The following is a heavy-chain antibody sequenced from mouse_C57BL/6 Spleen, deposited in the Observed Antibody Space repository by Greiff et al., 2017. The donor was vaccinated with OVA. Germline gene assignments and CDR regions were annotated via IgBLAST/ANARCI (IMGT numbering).Heavy chain of an antibody. J-gene: IGHJ4*01. CDR2: IYPGSGST. D-gene: IGHD1-1*01. CDR1: GYTFTSYW. CDR3: ARDITTVVADYYAMDY. Sequence: QVQLKQPGAELVKPGASVKMSCKASGYTFTSYWITWVKQRPGQGLEWIGDIYPGSGSTNYNEKFKSKATLTVDTSSSTAYMQLSSLTSEDSAVYYCARDITTVVADYYAMDYWGQGTSVTVSS. V-gene: IGHV1-55*01.